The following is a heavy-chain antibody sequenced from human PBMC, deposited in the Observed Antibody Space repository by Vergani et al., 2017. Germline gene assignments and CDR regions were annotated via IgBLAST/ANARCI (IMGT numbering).Heavy chain of an antibody. CDR3: AKDRLLWFGEFGVAFGSNCDY. V-gene: IGHV3-23*01. CDR2: ISGSGGNT. D-gene: IGHD3-10*01. Sequence: EVQLLESGGGLVQPGGSLRLSCAASGFTFSSYAMNWVRQAPGKGLEWVSVISGSGGNTYYADSVKGRFTISRDNSKNTLYLQMNSLRAEDTAIYYCAKDRLLWFGEFGVAFGSNCDYWGQGTLVTVSS. CDR1: GFTFSSYA. J-gene: IGHJ4*02.